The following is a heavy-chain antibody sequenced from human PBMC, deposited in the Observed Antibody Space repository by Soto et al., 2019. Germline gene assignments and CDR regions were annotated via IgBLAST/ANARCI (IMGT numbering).Heavy chain of an antibody. V-gene: IGHV1-46*01. J-gene: IGHJ3*02. CDR3: ARAWEQWLESDAFDI. Sequence: ASVKVSCKASGYTFTSYYMHWVRQAPGQGLEWMGIINPSGGSTSYAQKFQGRVTMTRDTSTSTVYMELSSLRSEDTAVYYCARAWEQWLESDAFDIWGQGTMVTVSS. D-gene: IGHD6-19*01. CDR2: INPSGGST. CDR1: GYTFTSYY.